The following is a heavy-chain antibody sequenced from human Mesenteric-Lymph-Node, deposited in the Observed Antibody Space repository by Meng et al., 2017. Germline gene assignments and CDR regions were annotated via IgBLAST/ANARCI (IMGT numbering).Heavy chain of an antibody. D-gene: IGHD3-16*02. J-gene: IGHJ4*02. CDR3: ARDPWDRSAATYDYVWGSYRSGLFDY. V-gene: IGHV1-2*06. Sequence: ASVKVSCKASGYTFTGYFIHWVRQAPGQGLEWMGRINPNSGGTNYAQTFQGRVTMTRDTSISTAYMELSSLRSDDTAVYYCARDPWDRSAATYDYVWGSYRSGLFDYWGQGTLVTVSS. CDR1: GYTFTGYF. CDR2: INPNSGGT.